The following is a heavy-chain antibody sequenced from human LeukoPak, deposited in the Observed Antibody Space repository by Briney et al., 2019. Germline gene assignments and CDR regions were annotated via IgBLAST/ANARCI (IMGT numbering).Heavy chain of an antibody. D-gene: IGHD4-11*01. CDR2: IYPGDSDT. J-gene: IGHJ5*02. CDR3: ARGGNYSNYGRWFDH. Sequence: GESLKISCKGSGYSFTSYWIGWVRQMPGKGLEWMGIIYPGDSDTRYSPSFQGQVTISADKSISTAYLQWSSLKASDTAMYYCARGGNYSNYGRWFDHWGQGTLVTVSS. V-gene: IGHV5-51*01. CDR1: GYSFTSYW.